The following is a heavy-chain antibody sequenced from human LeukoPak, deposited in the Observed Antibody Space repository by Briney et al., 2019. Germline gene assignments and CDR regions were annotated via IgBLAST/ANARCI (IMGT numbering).Heavy chain of an antibody. D-gene: IGHD5-12*01. V-gene: IGHV3-21*01. CDR1: GFTFSSYS. CDR3: ARDQARNYYYYMDV. CDR2: ISSSSSYI. J-gene: IGHJ6*03. Sequence: GGSLRLSCAASGFTFSSYSMNWVRQAPGKGLEWASSISSSSSYIYYADSVKGRFTISRDNAKNSLYLQMNSLRAEDTAVYYCARDQARNYYYYMDVWGKGTTVTVSS.